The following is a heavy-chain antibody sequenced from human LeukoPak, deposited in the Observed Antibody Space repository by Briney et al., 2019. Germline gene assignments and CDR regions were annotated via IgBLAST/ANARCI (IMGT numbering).Heavy chain of an antibody. CDR3: AKDFRAKYGSGAYGWFDP. V-gene: IGHV3-53*01. CDR1: GFTVSSNS. Sequence: PGGSLRLSCTVSGFTVSSNSWSWVRQAPGKGLEWVSFIYSGGKTHSSDSVKGRFTISGDNSKNTLYLQMTSLRAEDTALYYCAKDFRAKYGSGAYGWFDPWGQGTLVTVSS. J-gene: IGHJ5*02. CDR2: IYSGGKT. D-gene: IGHD3-10*01.